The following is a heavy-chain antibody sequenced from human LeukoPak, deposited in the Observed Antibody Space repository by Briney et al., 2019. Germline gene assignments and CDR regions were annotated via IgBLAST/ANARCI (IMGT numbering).Heavy chain of an antibody. Sequence: GGSLRLSCAASGFTFSSYAMSWVRQAPGKGLEWVSAISGSGGSTYYADSVKGRFTISRDNSKNTLYLQMNSLRAEDTAVYYCAKDRYYDILTGPLDVFDIWGQGTMVTVSS. D-gene: IGHD3-9*01. V-gene: IGHV3-23*01. CDR1: GFTFSSYA. J-gene: IGHJ3*02. CDR3: AKDRYYDILTGPLDVFDI. CDR2: ISGSGGST.